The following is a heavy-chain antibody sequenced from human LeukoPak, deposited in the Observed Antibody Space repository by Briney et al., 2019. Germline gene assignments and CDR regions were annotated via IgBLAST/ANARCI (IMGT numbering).Heavy chain of an antibody. V-gene: IGHV4-4*07. D-gene: IGHD3-22*01. Sequence: SETLSLTCTVSGGSISSYYWSWIRQPAGKGLEWIGRIYTSGSTNYNPSLKSRVTMSVDTSKNQFSLKLSSVTAADTAVYYCARDKFYYYDGSGIFDPWGQGTLVTVSS. CDR2: IYTSGST. CDR3: ARDKFYYYDGSGIFDP. J-gene: IGHJ5*02. CDR1: GGSISSYY.